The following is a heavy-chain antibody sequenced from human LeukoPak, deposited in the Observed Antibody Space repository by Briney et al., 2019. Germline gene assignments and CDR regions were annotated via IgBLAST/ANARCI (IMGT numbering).Heavy chain of an antibody. J-gene: IGHJ3*02. Sequence: GGSLRLSCAASGFTFSSYAMHWVRQAPGKGLVWVSRINSDGSSTSYADSVKGRFTISRDNAKNTLYLQINSLRAEDTAVYYCARDYDFGAAFDIWGQGTMVTVSS. D-gene: IGHD3-3*01. CDR3: ARDYDFGAAFDI. CDR2: INSDGSST. V-gene: IGHV3-74*01. CDR1: GFTFSSYA.